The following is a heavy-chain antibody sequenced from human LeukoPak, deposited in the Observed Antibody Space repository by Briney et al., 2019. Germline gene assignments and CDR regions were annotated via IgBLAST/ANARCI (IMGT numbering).Heavy chain of an antibody. D-gene: IGHD3-10*01. CDR3: AKDLYGSGSYSY. CDR1: GFTVSTTH. CDR2: IYTGGNT. J-gene: IGHJ4*02. Sequence: GGSLRLSCAASGFTVSTTHMSWVRQAPGKGLEWVSVIYTGGNTYYADSVKGRFTISRDISKNTLYLQMNSLRAEDTAVYYCAKDLYGSGSYSYWGQGTLVTVSS. V-gene: IGHV3-53*01.